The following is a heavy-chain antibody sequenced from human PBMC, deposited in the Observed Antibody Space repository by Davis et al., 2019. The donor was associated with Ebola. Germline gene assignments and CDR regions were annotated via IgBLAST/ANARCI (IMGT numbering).Heavy chain of an antibody. CDR3: ARGSRRYSSTLRINWFDP. Sequence: SETLSLTCSVSGDSLSGFYWSWIRQPPGKGLEWIGEINHSGSTNYNPSLKSRVTISVDTSKNQFSLKLSSVTAADTAVYYCARGSRRYSSTLRINWFDPWGQGTLVTVSS. V-gene: IGHV4-34*01. D-gene: IGHD6-13*01. CDR1: GDSLSGFY. CDR2: INHSGST. J-gene: IGHJ5*02.